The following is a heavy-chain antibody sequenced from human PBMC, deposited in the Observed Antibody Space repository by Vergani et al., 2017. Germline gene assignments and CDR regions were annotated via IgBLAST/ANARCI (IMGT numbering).Heavy chain of an antibody. CDR1: GFRVTTYY. CDR3: TRSECIGTTCYGHYFDL. J-gene: IGHJ4*01. CDR2: IKSDGRT. V-gene: IGHV3-66*02. Sequence: VELLESGGGLAQPGGSLRVSCSASGFRVTTYYMSWVRQAPGKGLEWVSVIKSDGRTSYAGSVRGRFTISRDTSRNAVYLQMNILRVEDTGVYYCTRSECIGTTCYGHYFDLWGHGILVTVSS. D-gene: IGHD2/OR15-2a*01.